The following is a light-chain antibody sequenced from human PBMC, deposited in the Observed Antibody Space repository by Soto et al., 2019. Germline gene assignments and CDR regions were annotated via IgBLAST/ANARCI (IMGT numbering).Light chain of an antibody. CDR2: TAA. J-gene: IGKJ1*01. CDR3: QQSNSLPPT. CDR1: QSISSN. Sequence: DIQMTQSPSSLSASVGDRVTITCRASQSISSNLNWYQQKPGKAPKLLIYTAASLQSGVPSRFSGSGSGPDFTLTIASLQLEDFATYYCQQSNSLPPTFGQGTKVEIK. V-gene: IGKV1-39*01.